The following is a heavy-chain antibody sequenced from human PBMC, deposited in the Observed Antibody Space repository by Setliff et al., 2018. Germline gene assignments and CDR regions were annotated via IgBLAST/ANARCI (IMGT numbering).Heavy chain of an antibody. V-gene: IGHV3-23*01. J-gene: IGHJ6*03. Sequence: LRLSCAASGFTFSNYAMSWVRQAPGKGLEWVSAISGSGGSTYYADSVKGRFTISRDNSKNTLYLQMNSLRAEDTAVYYCARGGGQIHYDFWSGYFSDPQPNYYYYYMDVWGKGTTVTVSS. CDR1: GFTFSNYA. D-gene: IGHD3-3*01. CDR3: ARGGGQIHYDFWSGYFSDPQPNYYYYYMDV. CDR2: ISGSGGST.